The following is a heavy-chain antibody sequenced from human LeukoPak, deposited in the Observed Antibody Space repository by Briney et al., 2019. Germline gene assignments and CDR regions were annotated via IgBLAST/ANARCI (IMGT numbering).Heavy chain of an antibody. J-gene: IGHJ4*02. CDR1: GGSISSYY. V-gene: IGHV4-59*08. CDR2: IYYSGST. CDR3: ARHIAITGLRGFDY. D-gene: IGHD2-8*02. Sequence: SETLSLTCTVSGGSISSYYWSWIRQPPGKGLEWIGYIYYSGSTNYNPSLKSRVTISVDKSKNQFSLNLSSVTAADTAVYYCARHIAITGLRGFDYWGQGTLVTVSS.